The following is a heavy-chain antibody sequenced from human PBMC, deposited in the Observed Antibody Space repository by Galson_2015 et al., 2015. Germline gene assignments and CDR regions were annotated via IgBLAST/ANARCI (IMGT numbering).Heavy chain of an antibody. D-gene: IGHD1-26*01. J-gene: IGHJ6*02. V-gene: IGHV3-30*03. CDR3: AGDRVGSSPYYYYGMDV. Sequence: SLRLSCAASGFTFSSYGMHWVRQAPGKGLEWVAVISYDGSNKYYADSVKGRFTISRDNSKNTLYLQMNSLRAEDTAVYYCAGDRVGSSPYYYYGMDVWGQGTTVTVSS. CDR1: GFTFSSYG. CDR2: ISYDGSNK.